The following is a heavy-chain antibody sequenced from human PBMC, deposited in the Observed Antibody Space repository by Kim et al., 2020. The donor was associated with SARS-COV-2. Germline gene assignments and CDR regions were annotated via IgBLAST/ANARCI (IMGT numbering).Heavy chain of an antibody. J-gene: IGHJ6*02. CDR3: AKDHSGYEDYYYYGMDV. CDR2: ISYDGSNK. Sequence: GGSLRLSCAASGFTFSSYGMHWVRQAPGKGLEWVAVISYDGSNKYYADSVKGRFTISRDNSKNTLYLQMNSLRAEDTAVYYCAKDHSGYEDYYYYGMDVWGQGTTVTVSS. V-gene: IGHV3-30*18. D-gene: IGHD5-12*01. CDR1: GFTFSSYG.